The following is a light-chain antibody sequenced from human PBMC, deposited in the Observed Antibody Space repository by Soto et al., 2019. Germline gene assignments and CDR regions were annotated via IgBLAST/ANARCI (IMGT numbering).Light chain of an antibody. CDR2: GAS. V-gene: IGKV3-20*01. CDR1: QSVSSSY. J-gene: IGKJ4*01. Sequence: EIVLTQSPGTLSLSPGERATLSCRASQSVSSSYLAWYQQKPGQAPRLLIYGASCRATGIPDRFSGSGSGTDFTLTMSGLEPEDAAVYYCQQYGSSPLTFGAGTKVEIK. CDR3: QQYGSSPLT.